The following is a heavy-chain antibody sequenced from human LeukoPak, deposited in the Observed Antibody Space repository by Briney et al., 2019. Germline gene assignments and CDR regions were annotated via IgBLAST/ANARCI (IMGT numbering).Heavy chain of an antibody. CDR1: GFTLSSSW. V-gene: IGHV3-74*01. CDR3: YGANAEH. J-gene: IGHJ1*01. CDR2: TNDEGST. Sequence: PRGSLRLSCAASGFTLSSSWMHWVRQVLGKVLVWIQGTNDEGSTVYAESGKGRFSITRDSAKNTLYLQMSSLRADDSAVYYCYGANAEHWGQGTLVTVSS. D-gene: IGHD4-23*01.